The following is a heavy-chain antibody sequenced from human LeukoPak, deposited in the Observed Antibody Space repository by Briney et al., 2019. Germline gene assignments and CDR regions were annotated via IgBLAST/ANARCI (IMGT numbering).Heavy chain of an antibody. Sequence: SETLSLTCTVSGGSISSYYWSWIRQPPGKGLEWIGYIYYSGSTNYNPSLKSRVTMSVDASKDQFSLNLISVTAADTAVYYCARGTYYDILTGYFNWFDPWGQGTLVTVSS. J-gene: IGHJ5*02. CDR1: GGSISSYY. D-gene: IGHD3-9*01. V-gene: IGHV4-59*12. CDR3: ARGTYYDILTGYFNWFDP. CDR2: IYYSGST.